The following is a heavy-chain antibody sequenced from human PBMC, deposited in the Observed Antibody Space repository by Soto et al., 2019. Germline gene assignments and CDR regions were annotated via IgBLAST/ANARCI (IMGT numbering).Heavy chain of an antibody. Sequence: QVQLQESGPGLVKPSGTLSLTCAVSGGSVSSSKWWTWVRQPPGKGLEWIAEIYRSGSTNYNPSLESRVTISIDKSKNQLSLKLISVTAEDTAVYYCASYNYGTSDAFDIWGQGTMVTVSS. CDR2: IYRSGST. V-gene: IGHV4-4*02. J-gene: IGHJ3*02. CDR1: GGSVSSSKW. D-gene: IGHD5-18*01. CDR3: ASYNYGTSDAFDI.